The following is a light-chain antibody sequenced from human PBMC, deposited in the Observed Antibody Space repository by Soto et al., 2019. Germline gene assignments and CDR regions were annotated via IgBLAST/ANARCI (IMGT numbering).Light chain of an antibody. J-gene: IGKJ1*01. CDR3: QHYNSYSEA. Sequence: DIQMTQSPSSLSASVGDRVTITCRASQSIDNYLNWYQQKPGKAPKLLIFAASSLQSGVPSRFSGSGSGTDFTLTISSLQPDDFATYYCQHYNSYSEAFGQGTKVDIK. V-gene: IGKV1-16*01. CDR1: QSIDNY. CDR2: AAS.